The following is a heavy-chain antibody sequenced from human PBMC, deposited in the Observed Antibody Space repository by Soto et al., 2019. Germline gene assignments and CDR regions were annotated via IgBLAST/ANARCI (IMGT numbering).Heavy chain of an antibody. CDR1: GGSISSGGYY. D-gene: IGHD5-18*01. CDR3: ARVLSVRGYKGGYFDS. V-gene: IGHV4-31*03. J-gene: IGHJ4*02. CDR2: IYYSGTA. Sequence: PSETLSLTCTVSGGSISSGGYYWSWIRQHPGKGLEWIGYIYYSGTAYSNPSLKSRVTISVDTSKSQFSLKLSSVTAADAAVYYCARVLSVRGYKGGYFDSWSQRTLDPVSS.